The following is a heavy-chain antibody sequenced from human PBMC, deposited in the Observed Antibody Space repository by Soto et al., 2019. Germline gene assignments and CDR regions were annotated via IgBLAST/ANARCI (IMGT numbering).Heavy chain of an antibody. CDR2: IWYDGSDK. Sequence: QVQLVESGGGVVQPGRSLRLSCAASGFTFSTYGMHWVRQAPGKGLEWVAVIWYDGSDKYYADSVKGRFTISRDHSKNTLYLQMNSLRAEDTAVYYCARASGPFDYWGQGTQVTVSS. CDR1: GFTFSTYG. CDR3: ARASGPFDY. D-gene: IGHD2-8*02. V-gene: IGHV3-33*01. J-gene: IGHJ4*02.